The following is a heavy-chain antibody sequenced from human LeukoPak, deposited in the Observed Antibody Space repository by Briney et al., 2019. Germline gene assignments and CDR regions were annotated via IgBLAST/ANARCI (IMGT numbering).Heavy chain of an antibody. J-gene: IGHJ4*02. CDR2: ISAYNGNT. V-gene: IGHV1-18*01. Sequence: ASVKVSCKASGYTFTSYGISWVRQAPGQGLEWMGWISAYNGNTNYAQKFQGRVTMTTDISASTAYMELGSLRSDDTAVYYCAREERPIAVAANYFDYWGQGTLVTVSS. CDR3: AREERPIAVAANYFDY. CDR1: GYTFTSYG. D-gene: IGHD6-19*01.